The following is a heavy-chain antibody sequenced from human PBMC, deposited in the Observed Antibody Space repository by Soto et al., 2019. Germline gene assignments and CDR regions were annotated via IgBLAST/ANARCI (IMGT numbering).Heavy chain of an antibody. CDR3: ARDYYSYDSSGYYYPDY. J-gene: IGHJ4*02. V-gene: IGHV3-33*01. CDR2: IWYDGSNK. Sequence: QVQLVESGVGVVQPGRSLRLSCAASGFTFSSYGMHWVRQAPGKGLEWVAVIWYDGSNKYYADSVKGRFTISRDNSKNTLYLQMNSLRAEDTAVYYCARDYYSYDSSGYYYPDYWGQGTLVTVSS. D-gene: IGHD3-22*01. CDR1: GFTFSSYG.